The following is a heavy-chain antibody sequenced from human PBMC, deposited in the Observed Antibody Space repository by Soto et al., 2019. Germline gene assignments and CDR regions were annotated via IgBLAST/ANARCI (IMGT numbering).Heavy chain of an antibody. CDR3: ARGDYGEIYWYFDL. Sequence: EVQLVESGGGLVQPGGSLRLSCAASGFTFSSYSMNWVRQAPGKGLEWVSYISSSSSTIYYADSVKGRFTISRDNAKNSLDLQMNSLRDEDTAVYYCARGDYGEIYWYFDLWGRGTLVTVSS. CDR2: ISSSSSTI. J-gene: IGHJ2*01. CDR1: GFTFSSYS. D-gene: IGHD4-17*01. V-gene: IGHV3-48*02.